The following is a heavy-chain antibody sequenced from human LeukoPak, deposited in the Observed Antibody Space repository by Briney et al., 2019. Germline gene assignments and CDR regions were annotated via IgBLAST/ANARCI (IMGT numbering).Heavy chain of an antibody. CDR3: ARDYDILTGYLFYYYYGMDV. V-gene: IGHV3-21*01. Sequence: GGSLRLSCAASGFTFSSYSMNWVRQAPGKGLEWVSSISSSSSYIYYADSVKGRFTISRDNAKNSLYLQMNSLRAEDTAVYYCARDYDILTGYLFYYYYGMDVWGQGTTVTVSS. CDR1: GFTFSSYS. CDR2: ISSSSSYI. D-gene: IGHD3-9*01. J-gene: IGHJ6*02.